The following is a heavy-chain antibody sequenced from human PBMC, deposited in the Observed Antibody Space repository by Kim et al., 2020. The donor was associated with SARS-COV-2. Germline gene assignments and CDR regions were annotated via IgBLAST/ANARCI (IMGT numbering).Heavy chain of an antibody. D-gene: IGHD2-2*01. J-gene: IGHJ1*01. Sequence: YAEPVKGRFTISRDDSKNTLYLQMNSLKTEDTAVYYCILVVVPQWYFQHGGQGTLVTVSS. V-gene: IGHV3-15*01. CDR3: ILVVVPQWYFQH.